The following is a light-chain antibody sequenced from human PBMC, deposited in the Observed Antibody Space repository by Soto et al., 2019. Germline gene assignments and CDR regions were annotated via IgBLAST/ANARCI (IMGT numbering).Light chain of an antibody. CDR2: AVS. Sequence: QSVLTQPASVSGSPGQSITISCTGTSSDIGGYNSVSWYQQHPGKAPKLVIYAVSNRPSGVSSRFSGSKSGNTASLTMSRLQAEDEATYYCFSYTSSGTYVFGTGTKVTVL. CDR3: FSYTSSGTYV. J-gene: IGLJ1*01. CDR1: SSDIGGYNS. V-gene: IGLV2-14*01.